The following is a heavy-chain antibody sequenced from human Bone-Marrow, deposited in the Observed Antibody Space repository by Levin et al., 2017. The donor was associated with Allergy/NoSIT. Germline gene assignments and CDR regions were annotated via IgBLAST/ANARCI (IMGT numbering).Heavy chain of an antibody. J-gene: IGHJ3*02. Sequence: GGSLRLSCAASGFTFSSYSMNWVRQAPGKGLEWVSSISSSSSDIYYADSVKGRFTISRDNAKNALYLQVNSLRAEDTAVYYCARDYGGYYDSSPKDAFDIWGQGTMVTVSS. CDR3: ARDYGGYYDSSPKDAFDI. D-gene: IGHD3-22*01. CDR1: GFTFSSYS. CDR2: ISSSSSDI. V-gene: IGHV3-21*01.